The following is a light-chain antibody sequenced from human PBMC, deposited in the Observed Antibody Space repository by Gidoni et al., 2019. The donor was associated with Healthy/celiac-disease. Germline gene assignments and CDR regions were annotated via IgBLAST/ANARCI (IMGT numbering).Light chain of an antibody. J-gene: IGKJ1*01. Sequence: DIVMTQSPDSLAVSLGERATINCKSSQSVLYSSNNKNYLAWYQQKPGQPPKLLIYGASTRESGVPDRFSGSGSGTDFTLTISSLQAEDVAVYYCQQYYSTPVGFGQGTKVEIK. V-gene: IGKV4-1*01. CDR2: GAS. CDR3: QQYYSTPVG. CDR1: QSVLYSSNNKNY.